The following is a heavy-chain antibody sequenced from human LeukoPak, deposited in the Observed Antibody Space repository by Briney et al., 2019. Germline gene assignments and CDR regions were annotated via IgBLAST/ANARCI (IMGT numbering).Heavy chain of an antibody. J-gene: IGHJ4*02. D-gene: IGHD3-22*01. Sequence: GGSLRLSCAASGFTVSSNYRSWVRQAPGKGLEGVSVIYSGGSTYYADSVKGRFTISRDNSKNTLYLQMNSLRAEDTAVYYCAREGGYYDSSGYYYGSLFGYWGQGTLVTVSS. CDR2: IYSGGST. V-gene: IGHV3-66*01. CDR3: AREGGYYDSSGYYYGSLFGY. CDR1: GFTVSSNY.